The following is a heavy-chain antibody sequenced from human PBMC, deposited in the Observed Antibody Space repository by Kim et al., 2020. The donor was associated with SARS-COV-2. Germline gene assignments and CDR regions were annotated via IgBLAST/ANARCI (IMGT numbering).Heavy chain of an antibody. D-gene: IGHD6-13*01. Sequence: GGSLRLSCAASGFTFDDYAMHWVRQAPGKGLEWVSGISWNSGSIGYADSVKGRFTISRDNAKNSLYQQMNSLRAEDTALYYCAKPSTGENSRDYYYYGMDVWGQGTTVTVSS. CDR2: ISWNSGSI. CDR3: AKPSTGENSRDYYYYGMDV. CDR1: GFTFDDYA. V-gene: IGHV3-9*01. J-gene: IGHJ6*02.